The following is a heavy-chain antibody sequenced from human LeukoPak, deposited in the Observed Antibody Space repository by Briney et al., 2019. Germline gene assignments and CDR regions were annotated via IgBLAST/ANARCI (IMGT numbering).Heavy chain of an antibody. D-gene: IGHD2-21*02. CDR2: IHSGGDT. CDR1: GFTVSSNY. V-gene: IGHV3-53*04. J-gene: IGHJ4*02. Sequence: GGSLRLSCAASGFTVSSNYMSWVRQAPGKGLEWVSVIHSGGDTKYTDSVKGRFTISRHNSENTVYLQMNSLRAEDTAVYYCARSKPVYCGGDCSFEYWGQGTQVTVSS. CDR3: ARSKPVYCGGDCSFEY.